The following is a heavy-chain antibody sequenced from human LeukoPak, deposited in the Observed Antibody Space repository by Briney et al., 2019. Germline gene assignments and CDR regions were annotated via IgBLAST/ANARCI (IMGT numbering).Heavy chain of an antibody. Sequence: SETLSLTCTVSGGSISSSSYCWGWIRQPPGKGLEWIGSIYYSGSTYYNPSLKSRVTISVDTSKNQFSLKLSSVTAADTAVYYCARWLGYCSGGSCWGAYYFDYWGQGTLVTVSS. V-gene: IGHV4-39*01. CDR3: ARWLGYCSGGSCWGAYYFDY. CDR1: GGSISSSSYC. J-gene: IGHJ4*02. D-gene: IGHD2-15*01. CDR2: IYYSGST.